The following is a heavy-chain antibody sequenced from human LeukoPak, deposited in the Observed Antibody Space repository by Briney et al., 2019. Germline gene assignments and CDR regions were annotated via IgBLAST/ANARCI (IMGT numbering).Heavy chain of an antibody. Sequence: GGSLRLSCAASGFTFSSYWMHWVRQAPGKGLVWVSRIYTDGSITSYADSVRGRFTISRDNAKNTLYLQMNSLRAEDTAVYYCARDQGYCSGGSCPFDYWGQGTLVTVSS. J-gene: IGHJ4*02. D-gene: IGHD2-15*01. CDR3: ARDQGYCSGGSCPFDY. V-gene: IGHV3-74*01. CDR1: GFTFSSYW. CDR2: IYTDGSIT.